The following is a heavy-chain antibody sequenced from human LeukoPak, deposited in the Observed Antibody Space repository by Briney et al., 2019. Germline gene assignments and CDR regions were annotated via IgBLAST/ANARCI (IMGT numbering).Heavy chain of an antibody. Sequence: GGSLRLSCAVSGLTFSRYAMSWVRQAPGKGLEWVSAISESGTGTYHADSVKGRFTISRDNSKNTLSLHMNSLRAEDTAVYYCAKDTAQGYTFGSIEQDYWGQGTLVTVSS. D-gene: IGHD5-18*01. CDR3: AKDTAQGYTFGSIEQDY. V-gene: IGHV3-23*01. CDR1: GLTFSRYA. J-gene: IGHJ4*02. CDR2: ISESGTGT.